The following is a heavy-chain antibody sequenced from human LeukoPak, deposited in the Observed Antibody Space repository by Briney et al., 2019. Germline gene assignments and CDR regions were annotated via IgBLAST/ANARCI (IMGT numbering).Heavy chain of an antibody. Sequence: PGGSLRLSCAASGFTFSRYWMSWVRQAPGKGLEWVANIKQDGSEKYYVDSVKGRLTISRDNAKNSLYLQMNSLRAEDTAVYYCARDVELFWGQGTLVTVSS. D-gene: IGHD1-7*01. J-gene: IGHJ4*02. V-gene: IGHV3-7*01. CDR2: IKQDGSEK. CDR1: GFTFSRYW. CDR3: ARDVELF.